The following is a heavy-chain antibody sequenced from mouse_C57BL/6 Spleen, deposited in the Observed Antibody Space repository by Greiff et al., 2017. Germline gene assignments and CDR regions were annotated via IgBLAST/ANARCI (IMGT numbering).Heavy chain of an antibody. Sequence: EVMLVESEGGLVQPGSSMKLSCTASGFTFSDYYMAWVRQVPEKGLEWVANINYDGSSTYYLDSLKSRFIISRDNAKNILYLQMSSLKSEDTATYYCARDRGYGNNWYFDVWGTGTTVTVSS. V-gene: IGHV5-16*01. D-gene: IGHD2-10*02. CDR1: GFTFSDYY. CDR2: INYDGSST. J-gene: IGHJ1*03. CDR3: ARDRGYGNNWYFDV.